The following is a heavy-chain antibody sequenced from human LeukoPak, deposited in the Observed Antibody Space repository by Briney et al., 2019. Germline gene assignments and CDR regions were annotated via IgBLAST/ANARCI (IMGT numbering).Heavy chain of an antibody. CDR3: ARAMAQLYYFDY. Sequence: SETLSLTCSVSGYSISSDCYWAWIRQPPGQGLEWIGGIYHSGYTYYYPSLKSRVTLSVDTSKNQFSLRLSSVTAADTAVYYCARAMAQLYYFDYWGQGTLVTVSS. V-gene: IGHV4-38-2*02. CDR1: GYSISSDCY. CDR2: IYHSGYT. D-gene: IGHD2-2*01. J-gene: IGHJ4*02.